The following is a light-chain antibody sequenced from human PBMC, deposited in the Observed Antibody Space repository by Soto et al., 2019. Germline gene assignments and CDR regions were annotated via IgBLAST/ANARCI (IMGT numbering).Light chain of an antibody. CDR3: RERSNWPFT. J-gene: IGKJ3*01. CDR2: DAA. Sequence: EIVLTQSPATLSLSPGERATLSCRASQSVSTYLAWYQQKPGQAPRLLIYDAANRATGIPAMLSGSGSGTDVTRPISSLEPEDVAVYYCRERSNWPFTFGPGNKVDIK. CDR1: QSVSTY. V-gene: IGKV3-11*01.